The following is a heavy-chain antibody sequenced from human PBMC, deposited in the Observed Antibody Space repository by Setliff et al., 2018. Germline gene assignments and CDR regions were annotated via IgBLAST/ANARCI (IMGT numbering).Heavy chain of an antibody. D-gene: IGHD3-3*01. Sequence: PSETLSLTCTVSGGSMITNDYFWGWIRQPPGTGLEWIGSIYYSGDTYYNPSLKSRATVSVDTSTSQFSLRLTSVTAADTAVYYCARMTGFLYMDVWGKGTPVTVSS. V-gene: IGHV4-39*07. CDR2: IYYSGDT. CDR3: ARMTGFLYMDV. J-gene: IGHJ6*04. CDR1: GGSMITNDYF.